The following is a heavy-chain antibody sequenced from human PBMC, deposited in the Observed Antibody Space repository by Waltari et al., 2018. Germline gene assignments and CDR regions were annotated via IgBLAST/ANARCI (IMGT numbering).Heavy chain of an antibody. CDR3: ARWPATYYYDSSGSIDVN. Sequence: EVQLVESGGGLVQPGGSLRLSCAASGFTFSSYSMNWVRQAPGKGLEWVSYISSSSSTIYYADSVKGRFTISRDNAKNSLYLQMNSLRAEDTAVYYCARWPATYYYDSSGSIDVNWGQGTLVIVSS. J-gene: IGHJ4*02. D-gene: IGHD3-22*01. CDR1: GFTFSSYS. V-gene: IGHV3-48*04. CDR2: ISSSSSTI.